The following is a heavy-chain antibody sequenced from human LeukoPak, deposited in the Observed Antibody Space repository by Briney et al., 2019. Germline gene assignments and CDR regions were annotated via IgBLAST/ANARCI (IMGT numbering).Heavy chain of an antibody. CDR2: IYTDENT. V-gene: IGHV3-53*01. J-gene: IGHJ2*01. D-gene: IGHD6-13*01. CDR1: GFTVSSSY. Sequence: GGSLRLSCAASGFTVSSSYMYWVRQAPGKGLEWVSVIYTDENTDYADSVKGRFTISRDNSKNTLYLQMNSLRVDDTAVYYCAREGNGSSGYWYFDLWGRGTLVTVSS. CDR3: AREGNGSSGYWYFDL.